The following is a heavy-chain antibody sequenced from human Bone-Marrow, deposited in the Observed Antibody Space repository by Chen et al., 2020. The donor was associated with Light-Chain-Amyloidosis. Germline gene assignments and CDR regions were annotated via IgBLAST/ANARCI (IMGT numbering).Heavy chain of an antibody. CDR3: ARRRDGYNFDY. D-gene: IGHD5-12*01. J-gene: IGHJ4*02. V-gene: IGHV5-51*01. CDR2: IYPDDSDA. CDR1: GYTFPNYW. Sequence: EVQLEQSGPEVKKPGESLKISCKGSGYTFPNYWIGWVRQMPGKGLEWMGVIYPDDSDARYRPSFEGQVTISADKSITTAYLQWRSLKASDTAMYYCARRRDGYNFDYWGKGTLVTVSS.